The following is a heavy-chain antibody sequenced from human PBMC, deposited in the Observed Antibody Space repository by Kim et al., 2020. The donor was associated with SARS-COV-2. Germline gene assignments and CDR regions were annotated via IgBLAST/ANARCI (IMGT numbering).Heavy chain of an antibody. CDR3: TTHHYDFWSGYYLSLLDY. J-gene: IGHJ4*02. CDR1: GFTFSNAW. CDR2: IKSKTDGGTT. Sequence: GGSLRLSCAASGFTFSNAWMSWVRQAPGKGLEWVGRIKSKTDGGTTDYAAPVKGRFTISRDDSKNTLYLQMNSLKTEDTAVYYCTTHHYDFWSGYYLSLLDYWGQGTLVTVSS. D-gene: IGHD3-3*01. V-gene: IGHV3-15*01.